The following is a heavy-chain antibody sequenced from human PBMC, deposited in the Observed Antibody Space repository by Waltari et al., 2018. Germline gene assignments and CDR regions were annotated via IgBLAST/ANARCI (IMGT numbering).Heavy chain of an antibody. D-gene: IGHD6-6*01. V-gene: IGHV4-39*07. CDR3: ARVVLGSSFDY. CDR1: GGSISSSSYY. CDR2: IYYSGST. Sequence: QLQLQESGPGLVKPSETLSLTCTVSGGSISSSSYYWGWIRQPPGKGLEWIGSIYYSGSTYYNPSLKSRVTISVDTSKNQFSLKLSSVTAADTAVYYCARVVLGSSFDYWGQGTLVIVSS. J-gene: IGHJ4*02.